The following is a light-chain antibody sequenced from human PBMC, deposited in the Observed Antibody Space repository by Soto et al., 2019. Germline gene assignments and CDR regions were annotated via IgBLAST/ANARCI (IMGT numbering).Light chain of an antibody. J-gene: IGLJ2*01. Sequence: QSVLTQPPSASGTPGQRVTISCSGSSSNIGSNTVNWYQQLPGTATKLLIYSNNQQPSGVPDRFSGSKSGTSASLAISGLQSEDEADYYCAAWDDSLNGVVFGGGTKLTVL. V-gene: IGLV1-44*01. CDR3: AAWDDSLNGVV. CDR2: SNN. CDR1: SSNIGSNT.